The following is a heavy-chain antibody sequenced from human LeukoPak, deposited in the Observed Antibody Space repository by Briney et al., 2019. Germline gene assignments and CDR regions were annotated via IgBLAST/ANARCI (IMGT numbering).Heavy chain of an antibody. CDR3: AADGEYAFLV. D-gene: IGHD2/OR15-2a*01. CDR1: GFAFSNYW. CDR2: ISPDGSTT. Sequence: GGSLRLSCAGSGFAFSNYWMHWVRQVPGKGLVWVSRISPDGSTTLYADSVKGRFTISRDNAKNTLYLQMNSLRADDTGVYYCAADGEYAFLVWGQGTTVTVSP. V-gene: IGHV3-74*01. J-gene: IGHJ3*01.